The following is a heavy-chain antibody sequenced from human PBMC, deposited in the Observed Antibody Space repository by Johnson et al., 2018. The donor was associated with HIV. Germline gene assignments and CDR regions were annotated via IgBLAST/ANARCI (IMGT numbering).Heavy chain of an antibody. CDR1: GFTFTTYA. J-gene: IGHJ3*02. CDR2: ISYDGSNK. CDR3: ASSWGNAFDI. Sequence: QMQLVESGGGVVQPGRSLRLSCAASGFTFTTYAMHWVRQAPGKGLEWVAVISYDGSNKYYADSVKGRFTISRDNSKNTLYLQMNSLRAEDTAVYYCASSWGNAFDIWGQGTMVTVS. D-gene: IGHD7-27*01. V-gene: IGHV3-30*04.